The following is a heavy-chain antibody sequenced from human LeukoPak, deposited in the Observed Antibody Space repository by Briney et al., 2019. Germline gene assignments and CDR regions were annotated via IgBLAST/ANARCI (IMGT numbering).Heavy chain of an antibody. Sequence: GGSLRLSCAASGFTFSSYGMHWVRQAPGKGLERVAFIRYDGSNKYYADSVKGRFTISRDNSKNTLYLQMNSLRAEDTAAYYCAKDSHYDILTGYSTYYYYYMDVWGKGTTVTVSS. CDR1: GFTFSSYG. V-gene: IGHV3-30*02. CDR2: IRYDGSNK. D-gene: IGHD3-9*01. CDR3: AKDSHYDILTGYSTYYYYYMDV. J-gene: IGHJ6*03.